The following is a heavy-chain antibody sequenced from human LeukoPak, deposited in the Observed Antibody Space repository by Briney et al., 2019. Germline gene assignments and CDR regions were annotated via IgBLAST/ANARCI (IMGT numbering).Heavy chain of an antibody. D-gene: IGHD4-17*01. Sequence: PSQTPSLTCTVSGGSISSGSYYWSWIRQPPGKGLEWIGYIYHSGSTYYNPSLKSRVTISVDRSKNQFSLKLSSVTAADTAVYYCARTTVTTWGAFDIWGQGTMVTVSS. CDR3: ARTTVTTWGAFDI. CDR2: IYHSGST. CDR1: GGSISSGSYY. V-gene: IGHV4-30-2*01. J-gene: IGHJ3*02.